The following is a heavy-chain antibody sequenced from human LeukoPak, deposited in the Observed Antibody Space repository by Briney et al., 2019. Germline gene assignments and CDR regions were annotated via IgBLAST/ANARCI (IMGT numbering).Heavy chain of an antibody. J-gene: IGHJ5*02. CDR3: ARTPGYYDSSGYGNWFDP. V-gene: IGHV1-24*01. CDR2: FDPEDGET. Sequence: ASVKVSCKVSGYTLTELSMHWVRQAPGKGLEWMGGFDPEDGETIYAQKFQGRVTMTEDTSTDTAYMELSSLRSEDTAVYYCARTPGYYDSSGYGNWFDPWGQGTLVTVSS. CDR1: GYTLTELS. D-gene: IGHD3-22*01.